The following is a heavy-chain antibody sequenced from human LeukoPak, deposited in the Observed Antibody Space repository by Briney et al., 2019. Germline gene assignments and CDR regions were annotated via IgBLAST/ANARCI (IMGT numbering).Heavy chain of an antibody. Sequence: SETLSLTCSVSGGSISSSNYYWGWIRQPPGTGLEWIGTIFHDGSTYYNPSLKSRVTISVDTSTNQFSLNVASVTAADTAVYYCASHRGLLWFGDLTGFDYWGQGTLARVSS. CDR3: ASHRGLLWFGDLTGFDY. V-gene: IGHV4-39*01. D-gene: IGHD3-10*01. J-gene: IGHJ4*02. CDR2: IFHDGST. CDR1: GGSISSSNYY.